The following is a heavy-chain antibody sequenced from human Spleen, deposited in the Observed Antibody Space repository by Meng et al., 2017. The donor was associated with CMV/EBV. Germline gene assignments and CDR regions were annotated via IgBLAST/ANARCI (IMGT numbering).Heavy chain of an antibody. Sequence: GESLKISCAASGFTFSSYSMNWVRQAPGKGLEWVSSISSSSSYIYYADSVKGRFTISRDNAKNSLYLQMNSLRAEDTAVYHCARVSLVTGYSYCNSAFDIWGQGTMVT. CDR2: ISSSSSYI. J-gene: IGHJ3*02. CDR3: ARVSLVTGYSYCNSAFDI. V-gene: IGHV3-21*01. D-gene: IGHD5-18*01. CDR1: GFTFSSYS.